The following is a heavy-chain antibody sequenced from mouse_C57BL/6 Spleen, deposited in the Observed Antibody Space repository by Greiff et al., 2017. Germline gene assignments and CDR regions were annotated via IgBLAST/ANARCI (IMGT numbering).Heavy chain of an antibody. V-gene: IGHV8-8*01. Sequence: QVTLKESGPGILQPSQTLSLTCSFSGFSLSTFGMGVGWIRQPSGKGLEWLAHIWWDDDKYYNPALKSRLTISKDTSKNQVFLKIANVDTADTATYYCARMSDLDRLYAMDYWGQGTSVTVSS. D-gene: IGHD1-2*01. CDR2: IWWDDDK. J-gene: IGHJ4*01. CDR3: ARMSDLDRLYAMDY. CDR1: GFSLSTFGMG.